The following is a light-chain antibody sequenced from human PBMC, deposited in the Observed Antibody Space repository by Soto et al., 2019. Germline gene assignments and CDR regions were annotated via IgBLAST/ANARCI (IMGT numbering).Light chain of an antibody. CDR3: LQHNNYPWP. CDR1: QAIRND. Sequence: DIQMTQSPSSLSASVGDRVTITCRARQAIRNDVGWYQQKPGKDPQLLIYVASRLESGVPSSFRGSCFGTEFTLTISGLQHEDFSTYYCLQHNNYPWPFGQGTRVEIK. V-gene: IGKV1-17*01. CDR2: VAS. J-gene: IGKJ1*01.